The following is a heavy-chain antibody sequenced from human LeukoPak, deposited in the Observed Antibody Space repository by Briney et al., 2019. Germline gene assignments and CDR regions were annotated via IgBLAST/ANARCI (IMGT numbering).Heavy chain of an antibody. CDR1: GSTFSSSG. CDR2: ISAYNGNT. J-gene: IGHJ3*02. V-gene: IGHV1-18*01. CDR3: ASAQYYDILTGYYTHTAFDI. Sequence: ASVKVSCKASGSTFSSSGINWVRQAPGQRLEWMGWISAYNGNTNFAPKLQGRVTMTTHTSTSTAYMELRSLRSDDTAVYYCASAQYYDILTGYYTHTAFDIWGQGTMVTVSS. D-gene: IGHD3-9*01.